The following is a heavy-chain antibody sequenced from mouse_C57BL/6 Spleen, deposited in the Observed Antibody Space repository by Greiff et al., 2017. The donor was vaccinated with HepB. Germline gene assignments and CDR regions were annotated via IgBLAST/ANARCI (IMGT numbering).Heavy chain of an antibody. V-gene: IGHV1-82*01. Sequence: QVQLQQSGPELVKPGASVKISCKASGYAFSSSWMNWVKQRPGKGLEWIGRIYPGDGDTNYNGKFKGKATLTADKASSTAYMQLSSLTSEDSAVYCCASGDYYGSSPFAYWGQGTLVTVSA. CDR2: IYPGDGDT. CDR1: GYAFSSSW. J-gene: IGHJ3*01. D-gene: IGHD1-1*01. CDR3: ASGDYYGSSPFAY.